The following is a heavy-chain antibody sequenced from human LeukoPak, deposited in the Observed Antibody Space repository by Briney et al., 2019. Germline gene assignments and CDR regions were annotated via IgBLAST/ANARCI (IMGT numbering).Heavy chain of an antibody. J-gene: IGHJ4*02. CDR3: ATDRDSRHY. V-gene: IGHV1-69*04. CDR2: IIPILGIA. Sequence: GASVKVSCKASGGTFSSYAISWVRQAPGQGLEWMGRIIPILGIANYAQKFQGRVTMTEDTSTDTAYMELSSLRSEDTAVYYCATDRDSRHYWGQGTLVTVSS. D-gene: IGHD4-11*01. CDR1: GGTFSSYA.